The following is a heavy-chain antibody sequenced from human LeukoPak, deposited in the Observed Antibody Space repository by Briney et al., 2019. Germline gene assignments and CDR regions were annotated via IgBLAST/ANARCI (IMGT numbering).Heavy chain of an antibody. CDR1: GESFSGYF. CDR2: IYTSGST. CDR3: ARSVVVVPAANKYYYYYMDV. Sequence: SETLSLTCAVYGESFSGYFWSWIRQPAGKGLEWIGRIYTSGSTNYNPSLKSRVTMSVDTSKNQFSLKLSSVTAADTAVYYCARSVVVVPAANKYYYYYMDVWGKGTTVTVSS. J-gene: IGHJ6*03. D-gene: IGHD2-2*01. V-gene: IGHV4-59*10.